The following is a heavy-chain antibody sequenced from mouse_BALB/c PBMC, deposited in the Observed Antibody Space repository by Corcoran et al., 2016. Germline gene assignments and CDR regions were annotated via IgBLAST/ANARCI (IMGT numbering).Heavy chain of an antibody. CDR2: INTYTGEP. CDR3: ARGGITPFAY. CDR1: GYTFTNYG. V-gene: IGHV9-1*02. Sequence: QIQLVQSGPELTKPGATVKISCKASGYTFTNYGMNWVKQAPGKGLKWMGWINTYTGEPTYADDFKGRFAFSLDTSASTAYLQINNLKNEDMATYFCARGGITPFAYWGQGTLVTVSA. J-gene: IGHJ3*01. D-gene: IGHD2-4*01.